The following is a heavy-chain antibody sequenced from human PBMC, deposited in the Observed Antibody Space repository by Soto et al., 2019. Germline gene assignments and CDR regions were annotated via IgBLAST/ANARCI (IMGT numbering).Heavy chain of an antibody. CDR3: ARQGNGAEGFDF. V-gene: IGHV5-51*01. CDR1: GYSFSSHW. Sequence: GESLKISWKGSGYSFSSHWIGWVRQMPGKGLDWMGIIYPGDSDTRYSPSFLGQVTISADKSINTAYLQWSSLKASDTAMYYCARQGNGAEGFDFWGQGALVTVSS. CDR2: IYPGDSDT. D-gene: IGHD4-17*01. J-gene: IGHJ4*02.